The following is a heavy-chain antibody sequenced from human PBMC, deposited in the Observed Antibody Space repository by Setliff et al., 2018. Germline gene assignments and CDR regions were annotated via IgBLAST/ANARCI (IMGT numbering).Heavy chain of an antibody. D-gene: IGHD6-6*01. Sequence: ASVKVSCKASGYTLSKYYMHWVRQAPGQGLEWMGIINPSGGLTKYAQKFQGRVTMTSDTSPNTGYLEVSSLRSEDTAVYFCARVFGSSSSPYNSHYYMDVWGKGTTVTV. CDR2: INPSGGLT. V-gene: IGHV1-46*03. CDR3: ARVFGSSSSPYNSHYYMDV. J-gene: IGHJ6*03. CDR1: GYTLSKYY.